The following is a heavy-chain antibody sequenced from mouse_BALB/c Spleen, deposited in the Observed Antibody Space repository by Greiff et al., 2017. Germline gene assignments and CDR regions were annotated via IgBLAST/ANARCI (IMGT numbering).Heavy chain of an antibody. J-gene: IGHJ4*01. Sequence: EVQLVESGGGLVQPGGSPKLSCAASGFTFSSYTMSWVRQTPEKRLEWVAYISNGGGSTYYPDTVKGRFTISRDNAKNTLYLQMSSLKSEDTAMYYCARHAYGKGSMDYWGQGTSVTVSS. CDR1: GFTFSSYT. CDR2: ISNGGGST. CDR3: ARHAYGKGSMDY. V-gene: IGHV5-12-2*01. D-gene: IGHD2-1*01.